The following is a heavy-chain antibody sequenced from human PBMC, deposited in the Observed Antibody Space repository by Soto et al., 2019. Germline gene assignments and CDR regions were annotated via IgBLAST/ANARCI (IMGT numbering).Heavy chain of an antibody. J-gene: IGHJ4*02. CDR1: GGSFSGYY. CDR2: INHSGST. CDR3: ARGAQGSGSYIEGVFDY. Sequence: QVQLQQWGAGLLKPSETLSLTCAVYGGSFSGYYWSWIRQPPGKGLEWIGEINHSGSTNYNPSLKSRVTISVDTSKNQFSLKLSAVTAADTAVYYCARGAQGSGSYIEGVFDYWVQGTLVTVSS. D-gene: IGHD3-10*01. V-gene: IGHV4-34*01.